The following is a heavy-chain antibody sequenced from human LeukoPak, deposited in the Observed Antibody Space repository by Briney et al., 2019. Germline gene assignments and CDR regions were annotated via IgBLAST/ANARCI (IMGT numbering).Heavy chain of an antibody. Sequence: ASVKVSCKAYGFTFTGYNIHWVRQAPGRGFAWMGWINPNSGDTNYAQKFQDRVTKTSDTSISTVYMELSSLTSDDTAIYYCTRGSSGDYWGQGTLITVSS. CDR1: GFTFTGYN. D-gene: IGHD2-15*01. CDR3: TRGSSGDY. J-gene: IGHJ4*02. CDR2: INPNSGDT. V-gene: IGHV1-2*02.